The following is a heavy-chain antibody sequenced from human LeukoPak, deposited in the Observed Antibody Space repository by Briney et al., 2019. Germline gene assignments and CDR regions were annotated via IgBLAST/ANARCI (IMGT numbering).Heavy chain of an antibody. D-gene: IGHD5-18*01. CDR1: GFTFSSYG. Sequence: PGGSLRLSCAASGFTFSSYGMHWVRQAPGKGLEWVTVISYDGSNKYYADSVKGRFTISRDNSKNTLYLQMNSLRAEDTAVYYCAKESTRGYSYDPPSMDYWGQGTLVTVSS. CDR2: ISYDGSNK. V-gene: IGHV3-30*18. J-gene: IGHJ4*02. CDR3: AKESTRGYSYDPPSMDY.